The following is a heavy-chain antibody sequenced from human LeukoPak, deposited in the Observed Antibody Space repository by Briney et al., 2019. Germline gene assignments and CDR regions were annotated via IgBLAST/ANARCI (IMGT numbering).Heavy chain of an antibody. CDR3: ASHRTYYYGSDY. D-gene: IGHD3-10*01. CDR2: IIPIFGAA. Sequence: GASVKVSCKASGGTFSSYAISWVRQAPGQGLEWMGRIIPIFGAANYAQKFQGRVTITTDESTSTAYMELSSLRSEDTAVYYCASHRTYYYGSDYWGQGTLVTVSS. V-gene: IGHV1-69*05. J-gene: IGHJ4*02. CDR1: GGTFSSYA.